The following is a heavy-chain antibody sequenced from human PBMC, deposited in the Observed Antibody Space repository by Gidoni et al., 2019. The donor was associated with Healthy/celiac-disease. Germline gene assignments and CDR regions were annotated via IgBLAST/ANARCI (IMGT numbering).Heavy chain of an antibody. CDR2: NSGSGGST. CDR1: GFPFSSYA. D-gene: IGHD1-1*01. Sequence: EVPLLESGGGLVHPGGSLRLSCAASGFPFSSYAMSWVRQAPGKGLGGGAANSGSGGSTYYEDSVKGRFTSSRDNSKNKLYLQMNSLRAEDTAVYYCAKAGLEHVPDWFDPWGQGTLVTVSS. CDR3: AKAGLEHVPDWFDP. V-gene: IGHV3-23*01. J-gene: IGHJ5*02.